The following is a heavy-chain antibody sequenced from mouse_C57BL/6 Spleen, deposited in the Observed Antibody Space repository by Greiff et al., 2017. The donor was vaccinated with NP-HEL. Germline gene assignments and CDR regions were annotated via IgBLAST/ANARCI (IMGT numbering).Heavy chain of an antibody. CDR1: GYTFTSYD. V-gene: IGHV1-85*01. CDR3: ARGGIYYGNSFAY. J-gene: IGHJ3*01. CDR2: IYPRDGST. D-gene: IGHD2-1*01. Sequence: LQESGPELVKPGASVKLSCKASGYTFTSYDINWVKQRPGQGLEWIGWIYPRDGSTKYNEKFKGKATLTVDTSSSTAYMELHSLTSEDSAVYFCARGGIYYGNSFAYWGQGTLVTVSA.